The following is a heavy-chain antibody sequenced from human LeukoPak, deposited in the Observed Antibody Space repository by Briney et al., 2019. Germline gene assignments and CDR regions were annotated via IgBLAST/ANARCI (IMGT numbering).Heavy chain of an antibody. J-gene: IGHJ4*02. CDR2: ISSDSTYT. V-gene: IGHV3-21*01. D-gene: IGHD5-24*01. CDR3: ARVRRDGYYFDS. CDR1: GFTFSSHD. Sequence: GGSLRLSCTDSGFTFSSHDMNWVRQAPGQGLEWVSSISSDSTYTSYADSVKGRFTISGDNAKNSMYLQMDSLRAEDTAVYYCARVRRDGYYFDSWGQGTLVTVSS.